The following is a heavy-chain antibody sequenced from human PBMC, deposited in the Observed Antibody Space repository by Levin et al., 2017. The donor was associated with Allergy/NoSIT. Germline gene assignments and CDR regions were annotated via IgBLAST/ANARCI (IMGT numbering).Heavy chain of an antibody. CDR2: INPNSGGT. J-gene: IGHJ4*02. Sequence: GESLKISCKASGYTFTGYYMHWVRQAPGQGLEWMGWINPNSGGTNYAQKFQGRVTMTRDTSISTAYMELSRLRSDDTAVYYCARADYYDSSGYTYWGQGTLVTVSS. D-gene: IGHD3-22*01. V-gene: IGHV1-2*02. CDR3: ARADYYDSSGYTY. CDR1: GYTFTGYY.